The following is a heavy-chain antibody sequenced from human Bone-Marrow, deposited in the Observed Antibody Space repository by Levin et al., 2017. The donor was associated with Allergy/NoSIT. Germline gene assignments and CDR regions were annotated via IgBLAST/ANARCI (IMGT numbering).Heavy chain of an antibody. V-gene: IGHV3-23*01. CDR1: GFAFNNYA. CDR3: AREGSWSSTWLGNYYFDC. CDR2: ISGSGGST. J-gene: IGHJ4*02. D-gene: IGHD6-13*01. Sequence: AFGFAFNNYAMSWVRQAPGKGLEWVSAISGSGGSTYYADSMKGRFTISRDNSKDTLYLQMNSLRGEDTAVYYCAREGSWSSTWLGNYYFDCWGQGTLVTVSS.